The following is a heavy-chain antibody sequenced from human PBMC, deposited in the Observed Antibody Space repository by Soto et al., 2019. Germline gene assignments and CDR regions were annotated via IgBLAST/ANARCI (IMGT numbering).Heavy chain of an antibody. CDR3: TKDSGPLTFYYGSGTENQYSYYGVDV. CDR2: ISPNGGRT. V-gene: IGHV3-23*01. CDR1: GFTFSSYA. Sequence: GGSLRLSCAASGFTFSSYAMTWARQAPGKGLEWVSTISPNGGRTFDADSVKGRFTISRDNSQNTLYLRMNSLIAEDTAIYYCTKDSGPLTFYYGSGTENQYSYYGVDVCGQRTTVTAS. J-gene: IGHJ6*02. D-gene: IGHD3-10*01.